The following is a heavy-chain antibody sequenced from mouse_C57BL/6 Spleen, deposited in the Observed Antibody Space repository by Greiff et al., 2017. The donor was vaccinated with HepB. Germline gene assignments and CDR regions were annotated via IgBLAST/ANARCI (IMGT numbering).Heavy chain of an antibody. V-gene: IGHV1-82*01. CDR2: IYPGDGDT. CDR1: GYAFSSSW. D-gene: IGHD1-1*01. Sequence: QVQLQQSGPELVKPGASVKISCKASGYAFSSSWMNWVKQRPGKGLEWIGRIYPGDGDTNYNGKFKGKATLTADKSSSTAYMQLSSLTSEDSAVYFCASNFYYYGSSGYAMDYWGQGTSVTVSS. J-gene: IGHJ4*01. CDR3: ASNFYYYGSSGYAMDY.